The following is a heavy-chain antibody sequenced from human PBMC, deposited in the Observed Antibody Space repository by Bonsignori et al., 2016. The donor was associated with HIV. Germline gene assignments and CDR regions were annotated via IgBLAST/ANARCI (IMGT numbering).Heavy chain of an antibody. D-gene: IGHD4-23*01. J-gene: IGHJ4*02. CDR3: ARLTVVMGYDY. Sequence: GESLKISCAASGFTFSSYWMHWVRQAPGEGLVWVSQIKSDGSSTSYADSVKGRFTISRDNAKNTLYLQMSSLRAEDTAVYYCARLTVVMGYDYWGQGTLVTVSS. V-gene: IGHV3-74*01. CDR2: IKSDGSST. CDR1: GFTFSSYW.